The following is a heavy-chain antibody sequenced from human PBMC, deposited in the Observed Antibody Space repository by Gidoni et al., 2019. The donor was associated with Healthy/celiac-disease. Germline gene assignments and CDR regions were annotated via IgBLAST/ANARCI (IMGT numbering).Heavy chain of an antibody. J-gene: IGHJ6*02. CDR1: GFTFSSYS. CDR2: ISSISSYI. Sequence: EVQLVESGGGLVKPGGSLRLSCAASGFTFSSYSMNWVRQAPGKGLEWVSSISSISSYIYYADSVKGRFTISRDNAKNSLYLQMNSLRAEDTAVYYCASAYCGGDCYSGYYYYGMDVWGQGTTVTVSS. V-gene: IGHV3-21*01. CDR3: ASAYCGGDCYSGYYYYGMDV. D-gene: IGHD2-21*02.